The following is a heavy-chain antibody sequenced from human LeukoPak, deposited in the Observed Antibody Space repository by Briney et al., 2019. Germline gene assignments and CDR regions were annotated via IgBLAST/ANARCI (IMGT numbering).Heavy chain of an antibody. CDR2: INAGNGNT. Sequence: ASVKVSCKASGYTFTSYAMYWVRQAPGQRLEWMGWINAGNGNTKYSQKFQGRVTITRDTSASTAYMELSSLRSEDTAVYYCARARVRYYDILIDENPPFDYWGQGTLVTVSS. CDR3: ARARVRYYDILIDENPPFDY. V-gene: IGHV1-3*01. J-gene: IGHJ4*02. D-gene: IGHD3-9*01. CDR1: GYTFTSYA.